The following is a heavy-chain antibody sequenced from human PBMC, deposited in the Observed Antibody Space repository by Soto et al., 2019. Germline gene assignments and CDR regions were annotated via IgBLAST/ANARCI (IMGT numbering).Heavy chain of an antibody. CDR3: ARELGGTGYDPNRYFYYYYMDV. D-gene: IGHD5-12*01. J-gene: IGHJ6*03. CDR1: GYTFLSYD. Sequence: GSLKVSCKASGYTFLSYDITWVRQAPLQRREWMGWINAGNGNTKYSQKFQGRVTITRDTSASTAYMELSSLRSEDTAVYYCARELGGTGYDPNRYFYYYYMDVWGKGTTVTGSS. CDR2: INAGNGNT. V-gene: IGHV1-3*01.